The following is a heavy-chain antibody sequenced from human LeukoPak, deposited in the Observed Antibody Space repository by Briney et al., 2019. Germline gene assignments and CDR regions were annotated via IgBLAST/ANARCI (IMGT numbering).Heavy chain of an antibody. Sequence: GRSLRLSCAVSGFTFDDYAMHWVRQAPGKGLEWVSGISWNSGSIGYADSVKGRFTISRDNAKNSLYLQMNSLRAEDTALYYCAKDIGYEDYWGQGTLVTVSS. D-gene: IGHD6-13*01. J-gene: IGHJ4*02. CDR3: AKDIGYEDY. V-gene: IGHV3-9*01. CDR1: GFTFDDYA. CDR2: ISWNSGSI.